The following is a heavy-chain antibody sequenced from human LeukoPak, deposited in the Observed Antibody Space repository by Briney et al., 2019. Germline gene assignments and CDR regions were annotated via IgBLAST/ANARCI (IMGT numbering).Heavy chain of an antibody. CDR3: ARDLDYDILTGYGDAFDI. CDR1: GDSVSSNSAA. CDR2: TYYRSKWYN. Sequence: SQTLSFTCAISGDSVSSNSAAWNWIRQSPSRGLEWLGRTYYRSKWYNDYAVSVKSRITINPDTSKNQFSLQLNSVTPEDTAVYYCARDLDYDILTGYGDAFDIWGQGTMVTVSS. D-gene: IGHD3-9*01. V-gene: IGHV6-1*01. J-gene: IGHJ3*02.